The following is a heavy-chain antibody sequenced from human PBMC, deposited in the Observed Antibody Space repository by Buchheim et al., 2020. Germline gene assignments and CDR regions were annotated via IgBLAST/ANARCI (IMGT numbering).Heavy chain of an antibody. CDR2: INPGDSDT. V-gene: IGHV5-51*01. CDR1: GYIFTKYW. Sequence: EVQLVQSGGEVKKPGESLKISCQASGYIFTKYWIGWVRQMPGKGLEWLGVINPGDSDTRYSPSFQGQVTISVDKSIRTAHLQWSSLKASDSAMYYCARHNVDTGSHHFDSWGQGTL. CDR3: ARHNVDTGSHHFDS. D-gene: IGHD3-16*02. J-gene: IGHJ4*02.